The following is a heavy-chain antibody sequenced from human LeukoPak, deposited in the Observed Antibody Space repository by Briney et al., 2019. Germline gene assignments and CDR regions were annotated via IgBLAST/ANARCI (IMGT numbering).Heavy chain of an antibody. CDR1: GYTFTSYA. D-gene: IGHD3-10*01. V-gene: IGHV7-4-1*02. CDR3: ARAGITMVRGAGYYFDY. Sequence: ASVKVSCKASGYTFTSYAMNWVRQAPGQGLEWMGWINTNTGNPTYAQGFTGRFVFSLDTSVSTAYLQISSLKAEDTAVYYCARAGITMVRGAGYYFDYWGQGTLVTVSS. J-gene: IGHJ4*02. CDR2: INTNTGNP.